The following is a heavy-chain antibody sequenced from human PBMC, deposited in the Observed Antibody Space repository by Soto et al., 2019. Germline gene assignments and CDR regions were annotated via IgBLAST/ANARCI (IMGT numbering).Heavy chain of an antibody. CDR2: ITPFNGNT. CDR1: GYTFTYRY. J-gene: IGHJ3*02. V-gene: IGHV1-45*02. Sequence: ASVKVSCKASGYTFTYRYLHWVRQAPGQALELMGWITPFNGNTNYAQKFQDRVTITRDRSMSTAYMELSSLRSEDTAMYYCARSRGIVGATNDAFDIWGQGTMITVSS. D-gene: IGHD1-26*01. CDR3: ARSRGIVGATNDAFDI.